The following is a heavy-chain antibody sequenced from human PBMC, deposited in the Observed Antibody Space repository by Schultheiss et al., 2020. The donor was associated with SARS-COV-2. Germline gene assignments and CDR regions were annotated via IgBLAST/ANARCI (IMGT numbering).Heavy chain of an antibody. J-gene: IGHJ6*02. CDR1: GFTVSSNY. CDR3: ASSVTSGPWYYYYYGMDV. Sequence: GESLKISCAASGFTVSSNYMSWVRQAPGKGLEWVSVIYSGGSTYYADSVKGRFTISRDNSKNTLYLQMNSLRAEDTAVYYCASSVTSGPWYYYYYGMDVWGQGTTVTVSS. CDR2: IYSGGST. D-gene: IGHD4-17*01. V-gene: IGHV3-53*01.